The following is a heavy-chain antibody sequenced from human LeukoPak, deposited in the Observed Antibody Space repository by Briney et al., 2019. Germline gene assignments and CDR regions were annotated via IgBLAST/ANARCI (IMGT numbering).Heavy chain of an antibody. J-gene: IGHJ4*02. CDR3: ARTSYYYDSSGYHNPGY. V-gene: IGHV3-7*01. CDR2: IKQDGSEQ. D-gene: IGHD3-22*01. Sequence: GGSLRLSCAASGFTFSSYWMSWVRQAPGKGLDWVANIKQDGSEQYYVDSVKGRFTISRDNAKNSLYLQMNSLRAEDTAVYYCARTSYYYDSSGYHNPGYWGQGTLVTVSS. CDR1: GFTFSSYW.